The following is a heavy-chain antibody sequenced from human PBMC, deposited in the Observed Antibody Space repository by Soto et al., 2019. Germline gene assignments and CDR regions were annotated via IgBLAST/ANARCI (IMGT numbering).Heavy chain of an antibody. CDR3: ARAMYPQHLVDY. J-gene: IGHJ4*02. Sequence: QVQLQQWGASLLKPSETLSLTCAVYGGSFSDYYWTWIRQPPGKGLEWIGEINHSGSTNYNPSLKSPVTMSIATSKIHFSLEWTSVTAADTAVYYCARAMYPQHLVDYWGQGPWSPSPQ. CDR2: INHSGST. V-gene: IGHV4-34*02. CDR1: GGSFSDYY. D-gene: IGHD6-13*01.